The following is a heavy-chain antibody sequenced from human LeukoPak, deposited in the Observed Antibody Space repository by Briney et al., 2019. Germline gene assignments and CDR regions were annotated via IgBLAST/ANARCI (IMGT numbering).Heavy chain of an antibody. V-gene: IGHV3-23*01. CDR2: ISASGGNT. CDR3: AKDGRVEQQLYYFDY. D-gene: IGHD6-13*01. J-gene: IGHJ4*02. CDR1: GFTFSSYA. Sequence: GGSLRLSCAASGFTFSSYAMSWVRQAPGKGLEWVSTISASGGNTFYADSVKGRFTISRDNSKNTLHLQMNSLRAEDTAVYYCAKDGRVEQQLYYFDYWGQGALVTVSS.